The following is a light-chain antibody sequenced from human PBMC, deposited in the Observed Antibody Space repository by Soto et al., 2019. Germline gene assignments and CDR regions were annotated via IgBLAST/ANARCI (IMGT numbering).Light chain of an antibody. Sequence: QSALTQPASVSGSLGQSITISCTGTNRDVGVYNYVSWYQQYPGTAPKVMIYEVTNRPSGVSNRFSGSKSGDTASLTISGLQAADEAYYYCCSYAGRNTVIFGGGTKVTVL. J-gene: IGLJ2*01. CDR1: NRDVGVYNY. V-gene: IGLV2-14*01. CDR3: CSYAGRNTVI. CDR2: EVT.